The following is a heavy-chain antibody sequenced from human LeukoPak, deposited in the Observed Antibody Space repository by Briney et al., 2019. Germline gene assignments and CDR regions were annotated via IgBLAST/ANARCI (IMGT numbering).Heavy chain of an antibody. D-gene: IGHD6-13*01. V-gene: IGHV1-18*01. J-gene: IGHJ4*02. CDR2: ISAYNGNT. CDR3: ARGGVSNSWYRTPDY. Sequence: ASVKVSCKASGYTYTSYGISWVRQAPGQGLEWMGWISAYNGNTNYAQKLQGRVTMTTDTSTSTAYMELRNLRSDDTAVYYCARGGVSNSWYRTPDYWGQGTLVTVSS. CDR1: GYTYTSYG.